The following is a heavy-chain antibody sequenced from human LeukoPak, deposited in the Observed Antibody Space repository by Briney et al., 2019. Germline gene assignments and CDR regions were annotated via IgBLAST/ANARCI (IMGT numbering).Heavy chain of an antibody. D-gene: IGHD1-7*01. CDR1: GVSISTYY. CDR2: IYASGST. Sequence: SETLSLSCTVSGVSISTYYWSWMRQPAGKGLEWIGRIYASGSTNYNPSLKSRVTMSIDTSKNQFSLKLSSVTAADTAVYCCARHALELPAFDIWGQGTMVTVSS. J-gene: IGHJ3*02. CDR3: ARHALELPAFDI. V-gene: IGHV4-4*07.